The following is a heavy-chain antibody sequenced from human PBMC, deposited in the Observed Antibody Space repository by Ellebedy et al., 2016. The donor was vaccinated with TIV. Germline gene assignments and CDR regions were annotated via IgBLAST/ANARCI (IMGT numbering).Heavy chain of an antibody. V-gene: IGHV3-48*03. CDR1: GFSFSSYG. J-gene: IGHJ6*02. D-gene: IGHD3-10*01. CDR2: ISENSGTTT. CDR3: ARQGYFASGTHYNDYYYSGLDV. Sequence: GESLKISCAASGFSFSSYGFNWVRQAPGQGLEFLAHISENSGTTTHYAESVRGRFTISRDNAKTALYLQMNSLRAEDTAVYYCARQGYFASGTHYNDYYYSGLDVWGQGTTVAVSS.